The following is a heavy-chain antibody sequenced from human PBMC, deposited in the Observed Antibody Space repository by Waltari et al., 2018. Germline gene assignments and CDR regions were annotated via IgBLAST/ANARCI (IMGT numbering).Heavy chain of an antibody. CDR3: ARDRGLYSGSYYHFDY. D-gene: IGHD1-26*01. Sequence: QVQLVQSAAEVKKPGASVKVSCKASGYTFTGYDRHWVRQAHGQGLEWMGWINPNSGGTNYEQKFQGRVTMTRDTSISTAYMELSRLRSDDTAVYYCARDRGLYSGSYYHFDYWGQGTLVTVSS. CDR2: INPNSGGT. CDR1: GYTFTGYD. J-gene: IGHJ4*02. V-gene: IGHV1-2*02.